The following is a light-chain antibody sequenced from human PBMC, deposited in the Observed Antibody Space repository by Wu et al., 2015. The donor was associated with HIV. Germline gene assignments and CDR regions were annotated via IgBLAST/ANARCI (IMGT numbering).Light chain of an antibody. V-gene: IGKV3-11*01. J-gene: IGKJ1*01. Sequence: EIVLTQSPATLSLSPGERATLSCRASQSVSSSLAWYQQKRGQAPRLLIYDASNRATGIPDRFSGSGSGTDFTLTISRLEPEDFAVYYCQEYRYSRTFGPGTKVEIK. CDR2: DAS. CDR1: QSVSSS. CDR3: QEYRYSRT.